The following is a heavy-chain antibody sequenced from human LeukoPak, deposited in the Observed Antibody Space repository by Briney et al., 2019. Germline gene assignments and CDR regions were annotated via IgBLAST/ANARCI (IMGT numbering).Heavy chain of an antibody. CDR1: GGSFSGYY. D-gene: IGHD4-17*01. CDR3: ARGVPIYGDYVHWFDP. J-gene: IGHJ5*02. CDR2: INHSGST. Sequence: SETLSLTCAVYGGSFSGYYWSWIRQPPGKGLEWIGEINHSGSTNYNPSLKSRVTISVDTSKNQFSLKLSSVTAADTAVYYCARGVPIYGDYVHWFDPWGQGTLVTVSS. V-gene: IGHV4-34*01.